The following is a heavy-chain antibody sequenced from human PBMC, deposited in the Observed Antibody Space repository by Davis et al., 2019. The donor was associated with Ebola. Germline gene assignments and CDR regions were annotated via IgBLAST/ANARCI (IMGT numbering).Heavy chain of an antibody. V-gene: IGHV1-69*04. CDR3: ARELGLSRYGMDV. CDR2: IIPILGIA. J-gene: IGHJ6*02. D-gene: IGHD2-2*01. Sequence: SVKVSCEASGGTFSSYAISWVRQAPGQGLEWMGRIIPILGIANYAQKFQGRVTITADKSTSTAYMELSSLRSEDTAVYYCARELGLSRYGMDVWGQGTTVTVSS. CDR1: GGTFSSYA.